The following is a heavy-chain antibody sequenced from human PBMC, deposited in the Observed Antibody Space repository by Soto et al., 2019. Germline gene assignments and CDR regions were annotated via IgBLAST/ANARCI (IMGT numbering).Heavy chain of an antibody. D-gene: IGHD1-7*01. CDR1: GGSFTSNNW. V-gene: IGHV4-4*02. CDR3: ASRDPGTSVDY. Sequence: SETLSLTCAVSGGSFTSNNWWTWVRQPPGQGLEWIGEIYRTGTANYNPSRKSRVTISLDKSENQFSLKVTSLTAADTAVYYCASRDPGTSVDYWGQGTLVTVSS. CDR2: IYRTGTA. J-gene: IGHJ4*02.